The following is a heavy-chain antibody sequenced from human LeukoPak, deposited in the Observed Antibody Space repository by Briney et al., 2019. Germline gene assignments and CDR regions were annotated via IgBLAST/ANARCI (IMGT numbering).Heavy chain of an antibody. V-gene: IGHV1-18*01. CDR3: ARDPPLEPYIDY. CDR2: ISAYNGNT. Sequence: ASVTVSCKASGYTFTIYGISWVRQAPGQGLEWMGWISAYNGNTNYAQKLQGRVTMTTDTSTSTAYMELRSLRSDDTAVYYCARDPPLEPYIDYWGQGTLVTVSS. CDR1: GYTFTIYG. J-gene: IGHJ4*02. D-gene: IGHD1-14*01.